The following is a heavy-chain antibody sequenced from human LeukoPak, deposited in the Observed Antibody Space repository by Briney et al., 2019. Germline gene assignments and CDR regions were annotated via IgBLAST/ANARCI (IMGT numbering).Heavy chain of an antibody. V-gene: IGHV3-23*01. CDR3: GKRELWHGSGEDA. D-gene: IGHD3-10*01. CDR1: GFTFNNYA. Sequence: GGSLRLSCAASGFTFNNYAMSWFRQTPGKGLEWVSAISVSGDRTYYAESVKGRFSISRDNSKNTLYLQMHSLRAEDTAVYYCGKRELWHGSGEDAWGQGTTVTVSS. CDR2: ISVSGDRT. J-gene: IGHJ6*02.